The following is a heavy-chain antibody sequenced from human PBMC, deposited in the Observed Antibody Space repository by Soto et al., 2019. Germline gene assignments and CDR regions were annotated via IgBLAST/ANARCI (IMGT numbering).Heavy chain of an antibody. J-gene: IGHJ6*02. CDR2: TTPIIGTR. D-gene: IGHD6-13*01. CDR3: ARHHGSPGSYFGLDV. V-gene: IGHV1-69*13. CDR1: GATLSTYA. Sequence: GASVTVSCTASGATLSTYAISWVRQVPGQGLEWMGGTTPIIGTRDYAQKFQGRVTIIADESTATSYMELSSLRSEDTAVYYCARHHGSPGSYFGLDVWGQGTTVTVSS.